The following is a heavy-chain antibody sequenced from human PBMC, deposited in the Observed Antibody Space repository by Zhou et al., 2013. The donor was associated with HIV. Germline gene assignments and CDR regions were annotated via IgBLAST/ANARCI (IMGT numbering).Heavy chain of an antibody. J-gene: IGHJ2*01. Sequence: QVQLQESGPGLVKPSETLSLTCTVSGGSISSHYWSWIRQPPGKGLEWIGYIYYSGSTNYNPSLKSRVTISVDTSKNQFSLKLSSVTAADTAVYYCARVETRDWYFDLWGRGTLVTVSS. CDR2: IYYSGST. CDR1: GGSISSHY. V-gene: IGHV4-59*11. CDR3: ARVETRDWYFDL.